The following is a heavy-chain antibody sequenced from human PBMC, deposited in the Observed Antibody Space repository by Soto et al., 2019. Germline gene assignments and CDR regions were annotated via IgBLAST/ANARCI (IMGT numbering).Heavy chain of an antibody. D-gene: IGHD3-22*01. Sequence: PGGSLRLSCAASGFTFSSYAMSWVRQAPGKGLEWVSAISGSGGSTYYADSVKGRFTISRDNSKNTLYLQMNSLRAEDTAVYYCAKVFTPHRRLYYYDSSGYSIFDYWGRGTLVTVSS. CDR1: GFTFSSYA. V-gene: IGHV3-23*01. CDR2: ISGSGGST. J-gene: IGHJ4*02. CDR3: AKVFTPHRRLYYYDSSGYSIFDY.